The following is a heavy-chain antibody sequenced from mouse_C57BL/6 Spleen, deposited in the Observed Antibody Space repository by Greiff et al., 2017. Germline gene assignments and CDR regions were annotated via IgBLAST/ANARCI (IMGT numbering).Heavy chain of an antibody. CDR1: GFTFTDYY. Sequence: EVKLVESGGGLVQPGGSLSLSCAASGFTFTDYYMSWVRQPPGKALEWLGFIRNKANGYTTEYSASVKGLFTISRDNSQIILYLRMHAQSAEDSSSCCCAGYDDYAMDYWGQGTSVTVSA. J-gene: IGHJ4*01. CDR2: IRNKANGYTT. CDR3: AGYDDYAMDY. V-gene: IGHV7-3*01.